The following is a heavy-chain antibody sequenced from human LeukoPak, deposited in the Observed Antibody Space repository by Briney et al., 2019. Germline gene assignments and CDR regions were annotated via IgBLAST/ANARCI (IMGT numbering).Heavy chain of an antibody. CDR1: GFTFSSYN. D-gene: IGHD3-22*01. CDR2: ISSSSSYI. J-gene: IGHJ4*02. CDR3: ARAADSSGYPDY. Sequence: PGRSLRLSCAASGFTFSSYNMNWVRQAPGKGLEWVSSISSSSSYIYYADSVKGRFTISRDNAKNSLYLQMNSLRAEDTAVYYCARAADSSGYPDYWGQGTLVTVSS. V-gene: IGHV3-21*01.